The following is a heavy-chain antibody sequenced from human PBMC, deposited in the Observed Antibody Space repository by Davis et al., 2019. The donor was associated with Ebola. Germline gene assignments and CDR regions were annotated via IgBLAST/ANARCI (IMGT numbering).Heavy chain of an antibody. D-gene: IGHD2-2*01. CDR2: IAYTGNT. CDR1: GASMTSYY. J-gene: IGHJ3*01. Sequence: PSETLSLTCTVSGASMTSYYWSWIRQPPGKGLEWIGYIAYTGNTIYNPPLKSRVTISGYTSKKQFSLRLNSVTAADTAVYYCARGGLVPAALYLWGQGTMVTVSS. CDR3: ARGGLVPAALYL. V-gene: IGHV4-59*01.